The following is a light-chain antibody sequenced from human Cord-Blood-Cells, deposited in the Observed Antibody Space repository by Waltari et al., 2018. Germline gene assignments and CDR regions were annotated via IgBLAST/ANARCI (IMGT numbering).Light chain of an antibody. CDR3: MQALQTPWT. V-gene: IGKV2-28*01. J-gene: IGKJ1*01. CDR2: LGS. Sequence: DLVMTQSPLSLPVTPGEPASISCRSSQSLLHSNGYNYMDWYLQKPGQSPQLLIYLGSNRASGVLDRFSGSGSGTDFTLKISRVEAEDVGVYYCMQALQTPWTFGQGTKVEIK. CDR1: QSLLHSNGYNY.